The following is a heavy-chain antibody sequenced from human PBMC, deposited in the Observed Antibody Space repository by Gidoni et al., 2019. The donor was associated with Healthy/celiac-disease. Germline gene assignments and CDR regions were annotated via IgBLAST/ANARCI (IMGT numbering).Heavy chain of an antibody. CDR3: ARGSSLWFGELLSTYDY. D-gene: IGHD3-10*01. Sequence: QVQLVESGGGVVQPGRSLRLSCAASGFTFSSYGMHWVRQAPGKGLEWVAVIWYDGSNKYYADSVKGRFTISRDNSKNTLYLQMNSLRAEDTAVYYCARGSSLWFGELLSTYDYWGQGTLVTVSS. CDR1: GFTFSSYG. CDR2: IWYDGSNK. V-gene: IGHV3-33*01. J-gene: IGHJ4*02.